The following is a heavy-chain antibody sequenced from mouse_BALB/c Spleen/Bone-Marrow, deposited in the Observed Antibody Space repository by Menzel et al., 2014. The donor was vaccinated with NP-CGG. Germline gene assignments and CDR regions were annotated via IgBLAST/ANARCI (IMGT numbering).Heavy chain of an antibody. Sequence: QVQLQQPGAELVWPGASVTLSCKASGYTFTDYEMHWVKQTPVHGLEWIGAIDPETGGTAYNQKFKGKATLTADKSSSTAYMELRSLTSEDSAVYYCTRSLYGNYVMDFWGQGTSVTVSS. J-gene: IGHJ4*01. D-gene: IGHD2-1*01. V-gene: IGHV1-15*01. CDR3: TRSLYGNYVMDF. CDR1: GYTFTDYE. CDR2: IDPETGGT.